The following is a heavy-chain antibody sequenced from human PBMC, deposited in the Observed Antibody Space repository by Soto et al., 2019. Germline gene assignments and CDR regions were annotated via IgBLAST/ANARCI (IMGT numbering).Heavy chain of an antibody. D-gene: IGHD6-13*01. Sequence: ESLKISCAASGFTFSSYAMSWVRQAPGKGLEWVSAISGSGGSTYYADSVKGRFTISRDNSKNTLYLQMNSLRAEDTAVYYCAKDKGSSWYYFDYWGQGTLVTVSS. V-gene: IGHV3-23*01. J-gene: IGHJ4*02. CDR2: ISGSGGST. CDR1: GFTFSSYA. CDR3: AKDKGSSWYYFDY.